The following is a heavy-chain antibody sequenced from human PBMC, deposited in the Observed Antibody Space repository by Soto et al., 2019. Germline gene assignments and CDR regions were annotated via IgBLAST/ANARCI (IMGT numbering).Heavy chain of an antibody. CDR3: ARAYCSSTSYSGVAAFDP. CDR2: IIPILGIA. V-gene: IGHV1-69*02. J-gene: IGHJ5*02. D-gene: IGHD2-2*01. CDR1: GGTFSSYT. Sequence: QVQLVQSGAEVKKPGSSVKVSCKASGGTFSSYTISWVRQAPGQGLEWMGRIIPILGIANYAQKFQGRVTITADKSTSTAYMELSSLRSEDTAVYYCARAYCSSTSYSGVAAFDPWGQGTLVTVSS.